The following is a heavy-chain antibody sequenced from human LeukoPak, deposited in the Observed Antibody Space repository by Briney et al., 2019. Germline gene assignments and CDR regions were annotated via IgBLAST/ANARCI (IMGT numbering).Heavy chain of an antibody. J-gene: IGHJ4*02. V-gene: IGHV4-59*08. CDR3: ARQLAYSSSSYFDY. CDR1: GGSVSNDK. D-gene: IGHD6-6*01. Sequence: SETLSLTCSVSGGSVSNDKWSWIRQPPRKGLEWIGHVYYTGSTNYNPSLKSRVTMSEDKSKNQFSLRLNSVTVADTAVYYFARQLAYSSSSYFDYWGQGSLVSVSS. CDR2: VYYTGST.